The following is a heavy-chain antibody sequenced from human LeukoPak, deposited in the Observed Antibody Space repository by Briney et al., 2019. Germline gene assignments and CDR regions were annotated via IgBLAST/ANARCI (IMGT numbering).Heavy chain of an antibody. V-gene: IGHV3-7*01. Sequence: GGSLRLSCAASGFTFSNYLMTWVRQAPGKGLEWVANIKQDGSEKYYVDSVKGRFTISRDNAKNSLYLQMNSLRAEDTAVYYCARDKNTGTNLSHAFDIWGQGTMVTVSS. CDR3: ARDKNTGTNLSHAFDI. D-gene: IGHD1-1*01. CDR2: IKQDGSEK. CDR1: GFTFSNYL. J-gene: IGHJ3*02.